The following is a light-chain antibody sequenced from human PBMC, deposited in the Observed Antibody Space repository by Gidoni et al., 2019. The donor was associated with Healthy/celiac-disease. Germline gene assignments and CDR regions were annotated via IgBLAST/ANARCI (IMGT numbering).Light chain of an antibody. CDR3: QQSYSTLCT. CDR2: AAS. CDR1: QSISSY. J-gene: IGKJ3*01. Sequence: DIQMTQSPSSLSASVGDRVTITTRASQSISSYLNWYQQKPGKAPKLLIYAASSLQSGVPSRFSVSGSGTDFTLTISSLQPEDFATYYCQQSYSTLCTFGPGTKVDIK. V-gene: IGKV1-39*01.